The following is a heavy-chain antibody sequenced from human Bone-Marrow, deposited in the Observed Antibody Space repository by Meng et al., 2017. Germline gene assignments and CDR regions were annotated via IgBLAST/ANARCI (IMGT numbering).Heavy chain of an antibody. J-gene: IGHJ6*02. CDR3: ARGGSDRYGSSWYKLPGGYYYGMDV. CDR1: GGSISSYY. CDR2: IYTSGST. Sequence: SETLSLTCTVSGGSISSYYWSWIRQPAGKGLEWIGRIYTSGSTNYNPSLKSRVTMSVDTSKNQFSLKLNSVAAADTAVYYCARGGSDRYGSSWYKLPGGYYYGMDVWGQGTTVTVSS. D-gene: IGHD6-13*01. V-gene: IGHV4-4*07.